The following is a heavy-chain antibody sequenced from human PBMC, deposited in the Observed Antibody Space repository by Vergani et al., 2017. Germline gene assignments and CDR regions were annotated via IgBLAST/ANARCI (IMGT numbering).Heavy chain of an antibody. V-gene: IGHV4-38-2*01. CDR2: IYHSGST. CDR1: GYSISSGYY. J-gene: IGHJ4*02. D-gene: IGHD2-2*01. Sequence: QVQLQESGPGLVKPSETLSLTCAVSGYSISSGYYWGWIRQPPGKGLEWIGRIYHSGSTYYNPALKSRVTISVDTSKNQFSLKLSSVTAADTAVYYCARSVGSSTSGASGYWGQGTLVTVSS. CDR3: ARSVGSSTSGASGY.